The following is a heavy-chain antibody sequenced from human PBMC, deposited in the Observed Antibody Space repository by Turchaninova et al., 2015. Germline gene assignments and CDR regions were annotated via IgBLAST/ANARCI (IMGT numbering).Heavy chain of an antibody. D-gene: IGHD6-19*01. J-gene: IGHJ4*02. CDR2: IYWDDDK. CDR1: GFSLSTSGVG. CDR3: AHREWLAATFDY. V-gene: IGHV2-5*02. Sequence: QITLKESGPTLVKPTQTLTLTCTFSGFSLSTSGVGVGWIRQPPGKALEWPALIYWDDDKSYSPSLKSRPTFTQDTSKNHVVLTMTNMDPVDTATYYGAHREWLAATFDYWGQGTLVTVSS.